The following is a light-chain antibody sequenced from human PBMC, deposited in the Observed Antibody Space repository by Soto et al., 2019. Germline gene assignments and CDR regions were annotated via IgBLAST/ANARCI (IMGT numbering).Light chain of an antibody. V-gene: IGLV6-57*01. CDR3: QSYDSSNQGV. CDR2: EDN. CDR1: SGSIASNY. Sequence: NFMLTQPHSVSESPGKTVTISCTRSSGSIASNYVQWYQQRPGSSPTTVIYEDNQRPSGVPDRFSGSIDSSSNSASLIISGLKTEDEADYYCQSYDSSNQGVFGGGTKVTVL. J-gene: IGLJ3*02.